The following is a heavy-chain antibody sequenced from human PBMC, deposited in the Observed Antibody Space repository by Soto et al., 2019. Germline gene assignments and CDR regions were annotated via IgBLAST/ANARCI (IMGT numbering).Heavy chain of an antibody. CDR2: IYCSGST. CDR3: ASGGFYYYDSSGYYYVFDAEYFQH. CDR1: GGSISSYY. Sequence: PSETLSLTCTVSGGSISSYYWSWIRQPPGKGLEWIGYIYCSGSTNYNPSLKSRVTISVDTSKNQFSLKLSSVTAADTAVYYCASGGFYYYDSSGYYYVFDAEYFQHWGQGTLVTVSS. V-gene: IGHV4-59*01. D-gene: IGHD3-22*01. J-gene: IGHJ1*01.